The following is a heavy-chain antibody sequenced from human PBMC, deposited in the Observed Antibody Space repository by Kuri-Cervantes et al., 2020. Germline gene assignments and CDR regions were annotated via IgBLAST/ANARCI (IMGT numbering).Heavy chain of an antibody. CDR1: GGSISSYY. D-gene: IGHD5-18*01. J-gene: IGHJ4*02. CDR2: IYHSGST. Sequence: SETLSLTCTVSGGSISSYYWSWIRQPPGKGLEWIGYIYHSGSTYYNPSLKSRVTISVDRSKNQFSLKLSSVTAADTAVYYCARARDTAMVPFDYWGQGTLVTVSS. V-gene: IGHV4-59*12. CDR3: ARARDTAMVPFDY.